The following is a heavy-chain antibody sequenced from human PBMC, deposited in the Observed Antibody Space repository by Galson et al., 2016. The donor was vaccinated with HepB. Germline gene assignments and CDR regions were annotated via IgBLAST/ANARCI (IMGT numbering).Heavy chain of an antibody. CDR1: GFTFSGFW. Sequence: SLRLSCAASGFTFSGFWMNWVRQAPGKGLEWVAIIKEDGSDKPYVDSVKGRFTISRDNAKNSLYLQMDSLRGEDTAVYYCARGSGYLIDYWGQGTLVTVSS. CDR2: IKEDGSDK. CDR3: ARGSGYLIDY. D-gene: IGHD5-18*01. V-gene: IGHV3-7*04. J-gene: IGHJ4*02.